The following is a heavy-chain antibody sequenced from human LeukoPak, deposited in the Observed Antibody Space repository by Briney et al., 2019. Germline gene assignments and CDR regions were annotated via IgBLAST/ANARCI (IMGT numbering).Heavy chain of an antibody. V-gene: IGHV3-7*01. J-gene: IGHJ4*02. D-gene: IGHD4-17*01. CDR1: GFTFSNSW. CDR2: IKQDGSEK. Sequence: PGGSLRLSCAASGFTFSNSWMSWVRQAPGKGLEWVANIKQDGSEKYYVDSVKGRFTISRDNAKNSLYLQMNSLRAEDTAVYYCARESGSVTSEVDFDYWGQGTLVTVSS. CDR3: ARESGSVTSEVDFDY.